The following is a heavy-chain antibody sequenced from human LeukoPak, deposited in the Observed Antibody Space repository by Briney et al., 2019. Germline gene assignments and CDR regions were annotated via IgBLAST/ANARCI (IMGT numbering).Heavy chain of an antibody. CDR2: ISGSGGST. D-gene: IGHD3-10*01. Sequence: GGSLRLSCAASGFTFSSYAMSWVRQAPGKGLEWVSAISGSGGSTYYADSVKGRFTISRDNSKNTLYLQMNSLRAEDTAVYYCAKDQGESKTHYYYYYGMDVWGQGTTVTVSS. CDR3: AKDQGESKTHYYYYYGMDV. J-gene: IGHJ6*02. V-gene: IGHV3-23*01. CDR1: GFTFSSYA.